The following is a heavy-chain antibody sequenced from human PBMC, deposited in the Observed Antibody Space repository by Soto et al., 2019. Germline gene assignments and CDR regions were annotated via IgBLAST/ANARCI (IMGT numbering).Heavy chain of an antibody. J-gene: IGHJ4*02. CDR2: ISGSGGST. CDR1: GFTFSSYA. Sequence: GGCLRLSCAASGFTFSSYAMSWVRQAPGKGLEWVSAISGSGGSTYYADSVKGRFTISRDNSKNTLYLQMNSLRAEDTAIYYCAKGILEYCSGGSCYPFDYWGRGTLVTVSS. CDR3: AKGILEYCSGGSCYPFDY. V-gene: IGHV3-23*01. D-gene: IGHD2-15*01.